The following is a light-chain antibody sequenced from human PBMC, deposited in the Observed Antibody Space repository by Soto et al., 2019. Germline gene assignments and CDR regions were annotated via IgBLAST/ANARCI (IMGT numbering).Light chain of an antibody. V-gene: IGKV1-39*01. CDR3: QQYYSVPLT. CDR2: AAS. J-gene: IGKJ4*01. CDR1: QSISSY. Sequence: DIQMTQSPSSLSASVGDRVTITCRASQSISSYLNWYQQKPGKAPKLLIYAASSLQSGVPSRFSGSGSGTDFTLTISSLQPEDFATYYCQQYYSVPLTFGGGTKV.